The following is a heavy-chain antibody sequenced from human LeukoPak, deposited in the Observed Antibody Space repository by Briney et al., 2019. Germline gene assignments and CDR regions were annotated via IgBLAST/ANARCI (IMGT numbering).Heavy chain of an antibody. V-gene: IGHV3-64*04. Sequence: GGSLRLSCSASGFTFSSYAMHWVRQAPGKGLEYVSAISGNGGSTYYADSVKGRFTISRDNAKSSLYLQMNSLRAEDTAVYYCARVSSYGSTHPDYWGQGTLVTVSS. CDR3: ARVSSYGSTHPDY. J-gene: IGHJ4*02. D-gene: IGHD5-18*01. CDR2: ISGNGGST. CDR1: GFTFSSYA.